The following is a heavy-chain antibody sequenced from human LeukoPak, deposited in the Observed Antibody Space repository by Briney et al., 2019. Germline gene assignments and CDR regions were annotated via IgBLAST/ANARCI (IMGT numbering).Heavy chain of an antibody. CDR2: IRFDGSDE. CDR3: ANRPPKITAAGTSHDFHY. Sequence: GGSPRLSCAASGFTFSSSGMHWVRQAPGKGLEWVAFIRFDGSDEYYRDSVKGRFTISRDNSKNTLYLQMNSLRTEDTAVYYCANRPPKITAAGTSHDFHYWGQGTLVTVSS. V-gene: IGHV3-30*02. D-gene: IGHD6-13*01. CDR1: GFTFSSSG. J-gene: IGHJ4*02.